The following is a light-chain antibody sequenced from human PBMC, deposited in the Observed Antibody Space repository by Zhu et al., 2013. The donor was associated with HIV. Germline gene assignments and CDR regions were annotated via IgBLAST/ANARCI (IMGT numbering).Light chain of an antibody. CDR1: QSVSSN. CDR2: GAS. J-gene: IGKJ1*01. Sequence: EVVMTQSPGTLSVSPGERATLSCRASQSVSSNLAWYQQIPGRAPRLLIYGASTRATGVPARFSGGGSGTEFTLIISRLEPEDFAVYYCQQYGSSPRTFGQGTKVEIK. CDR3: QQYGSSPRT. V-gene: IGKV3-15*01.